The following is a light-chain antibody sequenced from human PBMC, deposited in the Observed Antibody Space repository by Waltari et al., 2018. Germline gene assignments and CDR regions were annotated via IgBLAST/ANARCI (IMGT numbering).Light chain of an antibody. CDR2: LTY. J-gene: IGKJ1*01. Sequence: MTQSPSSLSASVGDRVTITCRSSQDIRYDLSWYQHKPGSAPKLLIYLTYSLQSGVPPRFSGSGSGTEFTLTISSLQPEDYATYYCLQDSHYPWTFGPGTKVEI. CDR1: QDIRYD. V-gene: IGKV1-6*02. CDR3: LQDSHYPWT.